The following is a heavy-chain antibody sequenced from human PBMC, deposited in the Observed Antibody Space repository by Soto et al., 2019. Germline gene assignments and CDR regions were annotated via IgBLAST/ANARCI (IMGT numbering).Heavy chain of an antibody. V-gene: IGHV3-30*18. J-gene: IGHJ4*02. D-gene: IGHD5-12*01. CDR2: ISYDGSNK. CDR3: AKGDGYNSLMDY. CDR1: GFTFSSYG. Sequence: QVQLVESGGGVVQPGRSLRLSCAASGFTFSSYGMHWVRQAPGKGLEWVAVISYDGSNKYYADSVKGRFTISRDNSKNTLYLQMNSLRAEDTAVYYCAKGDGYNSLMDYWGQGTLVTVSS.